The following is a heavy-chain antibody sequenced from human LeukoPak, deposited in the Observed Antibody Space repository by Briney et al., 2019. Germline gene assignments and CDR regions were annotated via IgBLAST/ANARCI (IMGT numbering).Heavy chain of an antibody. J-gene: IGHJ4*02. D-gene: IGHD3-10*01. CDR2: ISGSGGST. CDR3: AKDHGYYGSGSYYDY. V-gene: IGHV3-23*01. CDR1: GFTFSSYA. Sequence: GSLRLSCAASGFTFSSYAMSWVRQAPGKGLEWVSAISGSGGSTYYADSVKGRFTISRDNSKNTLYPQMNSLRAEDTAVYYRAKDHGYYGSGSYYDYWGQGTLVTVSS.